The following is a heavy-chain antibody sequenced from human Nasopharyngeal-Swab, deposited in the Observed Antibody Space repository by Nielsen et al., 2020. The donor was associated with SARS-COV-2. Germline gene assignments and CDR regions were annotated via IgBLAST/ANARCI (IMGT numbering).Heavy chain of an antibody. CDR3: AKIDGYNYLYAFDI. D-gene: IGHD5-24*01. CDR1: GFTFDDYA. Sequence: SLKISCAASGFTFDDYAMHWVRQAPGKGLEWVSGISWNSGSTGYAGSVKGRFTISRDNAKNSLYLQMNSLRAEDTALYCCAKIDGYNYLYAFDIWGQGTMVTVSS. V-gene: IGHV3-9*01. CDR2: ISWNSGST. J-gene: IGHJ3*02.